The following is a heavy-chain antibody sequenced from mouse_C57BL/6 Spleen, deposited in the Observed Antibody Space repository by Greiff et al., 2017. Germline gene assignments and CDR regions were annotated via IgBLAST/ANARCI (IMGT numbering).Heavy chain of an antibody. V-gene: IGHV14-1*01. CDR3: TTCDYGSSYWYFDV. CDR1: GFNIKDYY. CDR2: IDPEDGDT. D-gene: IGHD1-1*01. Sequence: EVKLMESGAELVRPGASVKLSCTASGFNIKDYYMHWVKQRPEQGLAWIGRIDPEDGDTEYAPKFQGKATMTADKSSNTANLQLSSPTSEDTAVYYCTTCDYGSSYWYFDVWGTGTTVTVSS. J-gene: IGHJ1*03.